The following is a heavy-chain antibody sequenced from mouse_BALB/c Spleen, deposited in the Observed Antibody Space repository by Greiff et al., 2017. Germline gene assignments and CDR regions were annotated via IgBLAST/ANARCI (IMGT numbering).Heavy chain of an antibody. Sequence: QVQLQQPGAELVKPGASVTLSCKASGYTFTSYWMHWVKQRPGQGLEWIGEINPSNGRTNYNEKFKSKATLTVDKSSSTAYMQLSSLTSEDSAVYYCASNYDAMDYWGQGTSVTVSS. CDR1: GYTFTSYW. CDR3: ASNYDAMDY. J-gene: IGHJ4*01. V-gene: IGHV1S81*02. CDR2: INPSNGRT.